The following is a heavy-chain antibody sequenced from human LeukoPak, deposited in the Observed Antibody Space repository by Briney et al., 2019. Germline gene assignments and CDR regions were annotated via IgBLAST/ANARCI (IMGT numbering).Heavy chain of an antibody. CDR3: ARAQAIAVAGVGHFDY. V-gene: IGHV1-69*13. Sequence: GASVKVSCKASGGTYSSYAISWVRQAPGHGLEWMGGIIPIFGTANYAQKFQGRVTITADESTSTAYMELSSLRSEDTALYYCARAQAIAVAGVGHFDYWGQGTLVTVSS. CDR2: IIPIFGTA. J-gene: IGHJ4*02. D-gene: IGHD6-19*01. CDR1: GGTYSSYA.